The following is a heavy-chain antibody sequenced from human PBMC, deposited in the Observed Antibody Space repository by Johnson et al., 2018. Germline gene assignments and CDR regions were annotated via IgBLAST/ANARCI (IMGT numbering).Heavy chain of an antibody. CDR1: GFTFSNAW. CDR3: TTGRRGAFDI. J-gene: IGHJ3*02. CDR2: IKSKTDGGTR. Sequence: VQLVQSGGGLVEPGGSLRLSCAASGFTFSNAWMSWVRQAPGKGLEWVGRIKSKTDGGTRDYAAPVKGRFTISRDESKNTLYLQLNSLKTEDTAVYYCTTGRRGAFDIWGQGTMVTVSS. V-gene: IGHV3-15*01. D-gene: IGHD1-1*01.